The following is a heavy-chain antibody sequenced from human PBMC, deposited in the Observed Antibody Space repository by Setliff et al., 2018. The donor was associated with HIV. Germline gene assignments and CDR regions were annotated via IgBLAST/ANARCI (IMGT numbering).Heavy chain of an antibody. CDR3: ARGGTTSWNF. D-gene: IGHD4-17*01. CDR2: IKQDGSEK. Sequence: PGGSLRLSCATSGFNFTTYWMSWVRQAPGKGLEWVANIKQDGSEKYYVDSVRGRFTISRDNANNSLYLQMNSRRLEDTAVYYCARGGTTSWNFWGQGTPVTVSS. J-gene: IGHJ4*02. V-gene: IGHV3-7*01. CDR1: GFNFTTYW.